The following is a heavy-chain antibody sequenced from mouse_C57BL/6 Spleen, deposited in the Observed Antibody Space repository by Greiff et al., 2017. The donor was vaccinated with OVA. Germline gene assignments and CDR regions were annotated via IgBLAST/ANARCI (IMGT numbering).Heavy chain of an antibody. CDR3: ARGGYSNYGYFDY. V-gene: IGHV1-52*01. CDR2: IDPSDSET. Sequence: QVQLQQPGAELVRPGSSVKLSCKASGYTFTSYWMHWVKQRPIQGLEWIGNIDPSDSETHYNQKFKDKATLTVDKSSSTAYMQLSNLTSEDSAVYYCARGGYSNYGYFDYWGQGTTRTVSS. D-gene: IGHD2-5*01. CDR1: GYTFTSYW. J-gene: IGHJ2*01.